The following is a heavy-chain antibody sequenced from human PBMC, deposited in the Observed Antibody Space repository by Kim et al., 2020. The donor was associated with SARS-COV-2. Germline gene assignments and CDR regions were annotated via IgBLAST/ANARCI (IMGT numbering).Heavy chain of an antibody. V-gene: IGHV3-21*06. Sequence: GGSLGLSCAASGFTFSDFSMTWVRQAPGTGLEWVSSLSGISRHISYADSVKGRFTISRDNDKNPLYLQMDSLRVEDTAVYYCARDSWYASGTNGGHWGQGTLVTVSS. CDR3: ARDSWYASGTNGGH. J-gene: IGHJ4*02. CDR1: GFTFSDFS. CDR2: LSGISRHI. D-gene: IGHD3-10*01.